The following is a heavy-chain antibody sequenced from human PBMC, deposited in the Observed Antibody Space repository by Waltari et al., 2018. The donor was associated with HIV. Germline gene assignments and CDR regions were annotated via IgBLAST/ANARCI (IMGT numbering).Heavy chain of an antibody. V-gene: IGHV3-9*01. CDR2: ISLNGGDI. D-gene: IGHD3-3*01. J-gene: IGHJ6*02. Sequence: EVQLVESGGGSVQPGRSLRLSCTASGIPFTVYALHWVRQPPGKGLEWVSGISLNGGDIAYADSVKGRVTISRDNTKNSLFLQMNSVRVEDTALYYCVKDGASTIFGVINGMDVWGQGTTVTVSS. CDR3: VKDGASTIFGVINGMDV. CDR1: GIPFTVYA.